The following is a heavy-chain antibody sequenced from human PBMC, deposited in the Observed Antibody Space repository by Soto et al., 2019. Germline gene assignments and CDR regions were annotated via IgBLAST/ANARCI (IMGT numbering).Heavy chain of an antibody. J-gene: IGHJ4*02. CDR3: ARGYLSTVTTYGYFDY. Sequence: QVHLMQSGAEVKKPGASVRVSCKASGYTFTNYYMHCVRQAPGQGLEWMGIINPSGGIKTIAEKCQGRVTMTRETSTSTVYMELGSRRSEDSAGYYCARGYLSTVTTYGYFDYWGQGTLVTASS. CDR2: INPSGGIK. V-gene: IGHV1-46*03. CDR1: GYTFTNYY. D-gene: IGHD4-17*01.